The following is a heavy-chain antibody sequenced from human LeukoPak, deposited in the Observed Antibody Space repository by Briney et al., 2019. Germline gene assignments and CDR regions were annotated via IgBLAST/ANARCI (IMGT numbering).Heavy chain of an antibody. CDR2: ISAYNGNT. J-gene: IGHJ3*02. V-gene: IGHV1-18*01. Sequence: ASVKVSCKASGYTFTSYGISWVRQAPGQGLEWMGWISAYNGNTNYAQKLQGRVTMTTDTSTSTAYMELSSLRSEDTAVYYCASNLGYSYGYGRGAFDIWGQGTMVTVSS. D-gene: IGHD5-18*01. CDR1: GYTFTSYG. CDR3: ASNLGYSYGYGRGAFDI.